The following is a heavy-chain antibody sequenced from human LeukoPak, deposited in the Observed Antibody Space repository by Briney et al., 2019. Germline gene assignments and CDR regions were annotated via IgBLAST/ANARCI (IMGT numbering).Heavy chain of an antibody. CDR3: ARDGGIAAAATFYYFDY. J-gene: IGHJ4*02. CDR2: IIPIFGTA. D-gene: IGHD6-13*01. V-gene: IGHV1-69*13. CDR1: GGTFSSYA. Sequence: ASVNVSCKASGGTFSSYAISWVRQAPGQGLEWMGGIIPIFGTANYAQKFQGRVTITADESTSTAYMELRSLRSEDTAVYYCARDGGIAAAATFYYFDYWGQGTLVTVSS.